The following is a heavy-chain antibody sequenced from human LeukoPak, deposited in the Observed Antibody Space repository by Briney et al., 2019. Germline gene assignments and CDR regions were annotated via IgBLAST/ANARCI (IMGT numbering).Heavy chain of an antibody. V-gene: IGHV3-23*01. CDR1: GFTFSTYA. J-gene: IGHJ4*02. CDR3: AKARGGYLFDY. CDR2: ISVSGGST. D-gene: IGHD3-22*01. Sequence: GGSLRLSCTASGFTFSTYAMSWVHQAPGKGLEWVSAISVSGGSTYYADSVKGRFTISRDNSKNTLYLQMNTLRAEDTAVYYCAKARGGYLFDYWGQGTLVTVSS.